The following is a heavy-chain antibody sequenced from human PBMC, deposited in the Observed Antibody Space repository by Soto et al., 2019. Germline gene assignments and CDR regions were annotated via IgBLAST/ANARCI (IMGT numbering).Heavy chain of an antibody. CDR1: GGSISSGGYS. J-gene: IGHJ4*02. CDR3: AREGSSGYWDY. Sequence: SETLSLTCAVSGGSISSGGYSWSWIRQPPGKGLEWIGYIYHSGSTYYNPSLKIRVTISVDRSKNQFSLKLSSVTAADTAVSYCAREGSSGYWDYWGQGTLVTVSS. V-gene: IGHV4-30-2*01. CDR2: IYHSGST. D-gene: IGHD3-22*01.